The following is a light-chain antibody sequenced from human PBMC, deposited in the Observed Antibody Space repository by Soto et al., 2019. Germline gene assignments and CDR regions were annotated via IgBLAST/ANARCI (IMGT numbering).Light chain of an antibody. V-gene: IGKV1-27*01. J-gene: IGKJ5*01. CDR1: QGISNF. CDR3: QKYSSVSP. CDR2: AAS. Sequence: IQMTQSPSSLSASVGDRVTITCRASQGISNFLAWYQQKPGKVPKLLISAASTLQSGVPSRFSGSGSGTDFTRAITSLQPEDVATYYCQKYSSVSPCGQGTRLEIK.